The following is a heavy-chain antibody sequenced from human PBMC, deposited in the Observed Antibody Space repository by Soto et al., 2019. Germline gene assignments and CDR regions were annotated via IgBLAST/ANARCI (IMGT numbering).Heavy chain of an antibody. J-gene: IGHJ5*02. CDR1: GFTFSSYS. V-gene: IGHV3-21*01. Sequence: PGGSLRLSCAASGFTFSSYSMNWVRQAPGKGLEWVSSISSSSSYIYYADSVKGRFTISRDNAKNSLYLQMDSLKVEDTAVYYCARDVDRTSHLNWFDPWGQGVMVTVSS. D-gene: IGHD5-12*01. CDR3: ARDVDRTSHLNWFDP. CDR2: ISSSSSYI.